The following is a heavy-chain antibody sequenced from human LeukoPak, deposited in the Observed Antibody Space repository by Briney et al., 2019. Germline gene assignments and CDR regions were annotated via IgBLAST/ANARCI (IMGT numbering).Heavy chain of an antibody. J-gene: IGHJ4*02. CDR3: ARGCGGNCYLNDY. V-gene: IGHV3-48*03. D-gene: IGHD2-15*01. Sequence: GGSLTLSCAASGFTFSSYEMKWLSQAPGKGLEWLSYISTSGSTIYYADSVKGRFTISRDNAKNSLFLQMNSLRAEDTAVYYCARGCGGNCYLNDYWGQGTLVTVSS. CDR1: GFTFSSYE. CDR2: ISTSGSTI.